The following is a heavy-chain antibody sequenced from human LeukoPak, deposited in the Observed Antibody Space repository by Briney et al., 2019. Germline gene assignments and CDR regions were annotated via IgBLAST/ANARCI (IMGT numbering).Heavy chain of an antibody. CDR2: IWYDGSK. Sequence: PGGSLRLSCAASGFTFSSYGMHWVRQAPGKGLEWVAVIWYDGSKYYADSVKGRFTISRDNSKNTLYLQMNSLRAEDTAVYYCASLWFGELTLYYGMDVWGKGTTVTVSS. CDR1: GFTFSSYG. D-gene: IGHD3-10*01. CDR3: ASLWFGELTLYYGMDV. V-gene: IGHV3-33*01. J-gene: IGHJ6*04.